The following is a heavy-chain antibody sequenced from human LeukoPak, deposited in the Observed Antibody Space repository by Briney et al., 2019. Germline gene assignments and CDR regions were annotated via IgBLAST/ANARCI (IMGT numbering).Heavy chain of an antibody. D-gene: IGHD5-18*01. CDR3: ARDGMEYSYGYYYGMDV. CDR1: GYTFTSYG. V-gene: IGHV1-18*01. Sequence: ASVKVSCKASGYTFTSYGISWVRQAPGQGLEWMGWISAYNGNTNYAQKLQGRVTMTTDTSTSTAYMELRSLRSDDTAVYYCARDGMEYSYGYYYGMDVWGQGTTVTVSS. CDR2: ISAYNGNT. J-gene: IGHJ6*02.